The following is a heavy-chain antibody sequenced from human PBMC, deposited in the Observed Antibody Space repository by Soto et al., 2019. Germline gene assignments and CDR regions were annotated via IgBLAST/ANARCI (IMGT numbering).Heavy chain of an antibody. CDR2: ISGSGGST. J-gene: IGHJ4*02. CDR3: AKDDFWRVYFKYYFAY. CDR1: GFTFSSYA. V-gene: IGHV3-23*01. Sequence: GGSLRLSCAASGFTFSSYAMSWVRQAPGKGLEWVSAISGSGGSTYYADSVKGRFTISRDNSKNTLYLQMNSLRAEDTAVYYCAKDDFWRVYFKYYFAYGGQGTLVTVP. D-gene: IGHD3-3*01.